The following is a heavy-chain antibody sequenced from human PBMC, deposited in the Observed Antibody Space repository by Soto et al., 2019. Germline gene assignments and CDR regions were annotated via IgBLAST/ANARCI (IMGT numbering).Heavy chain of an antibody. CDR3: ARAVGTRERPRGFDY. CDR2: INAGNGNT. V-gene: IGHV1-3*01. CDR1: GYTFTSYA. J-gene: IGHJ4*02. D-gene: IGHD2-21*02. Sequence: QVQLVQSGAEVKKPGASVKVSCKASGYTFTSYAMHWVRQAPGQRLEWMGWINAGNGNTKYSQKFQGRVTITRDTSASTAYMELSSLRSEDTAVYYCARAVGTRERPRGFDYWGQGTLVTVSS.